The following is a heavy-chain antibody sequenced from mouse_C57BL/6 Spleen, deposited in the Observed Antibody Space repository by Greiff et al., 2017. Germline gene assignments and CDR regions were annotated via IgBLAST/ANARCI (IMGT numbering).Heavy chain of an antibody. CDR2: ISSGSSTI. CDR1: GFTFSDYG. J-gene: IGHJ2*01. D-gene: IGHD4-1*01. V-gene: IGHV5-17*01. Sequence: EVQLVESGGGLVKPGGSLKLSCAASGFTFSDYGMHWVRQAPGKGLEWVAYISSGSSTIYYADTVKGRFTISRDNAKNTLFLQMTSLRSEDTAMYYCARKAGTVFDWGGQGTTLTVSA. CDR3: ARKAGTVFDW.